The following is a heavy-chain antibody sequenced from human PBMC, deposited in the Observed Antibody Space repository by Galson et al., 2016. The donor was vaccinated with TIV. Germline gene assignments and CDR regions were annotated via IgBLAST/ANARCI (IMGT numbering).Heavy chain of an antibody. CDR2: ISAFDGNT. D-gene: IGHD3-22*01. V-gene: IGHV1-18*04. CDR3: ARDRGSMTMILVIDYYYGMDV. J-gene: IGHJ6*02. Sequence: SVKVSCKASGYTFSNYGVSWVRQAPGQGLERMGWISAFDGNTHYTQTLQGRVSMTTDTSTSTAYMELRSLRSDDTAIYYCARDRGSMTMILVIDYYYGMDVWGQGTTVTVSS. CDR1: GYTFSNYG.